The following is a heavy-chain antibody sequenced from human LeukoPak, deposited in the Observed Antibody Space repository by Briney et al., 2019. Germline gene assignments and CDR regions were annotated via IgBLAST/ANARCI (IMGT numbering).Heavy chain of an antibody. CDR2: IKQDGSEK. J-gene: IGHJ6*02. D-gene: IGHD3-22*01. CDR3: ARASIFDDSSGSYYYYYYGMDV. CDR1: GFTFSSYW. Sequence: GGSLRLSCAASGFTFSSYWMSWVRQAPGKGLEWVANIKQDGSEKYYVDSVKGRFTISRDNAKNSLYLQMNSLRAEDTAVYYCARASIFDDSSGSYYYYYYGMDVWGQGTTVTVSS. V-gene: IGHV3-7*03.